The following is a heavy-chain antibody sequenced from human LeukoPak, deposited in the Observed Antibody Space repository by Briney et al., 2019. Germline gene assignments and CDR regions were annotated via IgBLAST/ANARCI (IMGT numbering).Heavy chain of an antibody. CDR1: GGSFSGYY. J-gene: IGHJ4*02. CDR3: VRYLFDCSCPKKNY. D-gene: IGHD2-15*01. Sequence: SETLSLTCAVYGGSFSGYYWSWIRQPPGKGLEWIGEINHSGSTNYNPSLKSRVTISVDTSKKQFSLRLSSVTAADTAVYYCVRYLFDCSCPKKNYWGQGTLVTVSS. CDR2: INHSGST. V-gene: IGHV4-34*01.